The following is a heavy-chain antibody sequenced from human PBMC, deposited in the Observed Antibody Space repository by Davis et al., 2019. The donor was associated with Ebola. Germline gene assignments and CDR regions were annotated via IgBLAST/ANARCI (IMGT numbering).Heavy chain of an antibody. J-gene: IGHJ4*02. CDR3: ARESGGGIDY. CDR1: GFTSSSYW. D-gene: IGHD1-26*01. Sequence: GESLKISCVASGFTSSSYWMHWVRQTPRKGLEWVGFIRNKAYGGTTEYAASVKGRFTISRDDSGNIAYLQMNSLKIEDTAVYYCARESGGGIDYWGQGTLVTVSS. CDR2: IRNKAYGGTT. V-gene: IGHV3-49*04.